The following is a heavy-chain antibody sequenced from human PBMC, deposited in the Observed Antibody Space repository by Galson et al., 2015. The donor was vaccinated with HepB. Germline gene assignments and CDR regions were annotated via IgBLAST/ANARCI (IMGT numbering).Heavy chain of an antibody. Sequence: SLRLSCAASGFTFSSHWMHWVRQAPGKGLEWVAVISYDGSYEYHADSVKGRFTISRDNSKNTLYLQMSSLRADDTAVYYCVRDGIVLMVYDKLQYWGQGTLVTVSS. CDR2: ISYDGSYE. V-gene: IGHV3-30*03. D-gene: IGHD2-8*01. J-gene: IGHJ4*02. CDR3: VRDGIVLMVYDKLQY. CDR1: GFTFSSHW.